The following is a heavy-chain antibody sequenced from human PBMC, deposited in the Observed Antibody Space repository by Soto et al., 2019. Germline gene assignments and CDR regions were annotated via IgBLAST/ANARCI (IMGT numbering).Heavy chain of an antibody. J-gene: IGHJ4*02. V-gene: IGHV3-23*01. CDR2: IVASGGST. D-gene: IGHD6-25*01. CDR3: VKERLQRGFDY. CDR1: GFTFSNYG. Sequence: EVQLLDSGGGSVQPGGSLRLSCAASGFTFSNYGMSWVRQAPGKGLEWVSSIVASGGSTYYADLVKGRFTISRDNSENNLYLQMNSLRAEDTPVYYCVKERLQRGFDYWGQGTLVTVSS.